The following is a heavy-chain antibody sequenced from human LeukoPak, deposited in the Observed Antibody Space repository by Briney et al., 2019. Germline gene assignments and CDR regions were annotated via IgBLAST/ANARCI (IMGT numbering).Heavy chain of an antibody. CDR3: SRDQRIFDY. Sequence: GGSLHLSCAASGFTLSSYSMNGVRQAPGKGREGVSYISSSRKTIYNADSVKGRFTISRENAKNSRYLQMKSLRDEDSAVYYCSRDQRIFDYWGQGTLVTVSS. CDR1: GFTLSSYS. CDR2: ISSSRKTI. V-gene: IGHV3-48*02. J-gene: IGHJ4*02. D-gene: IGHD2-15*01.